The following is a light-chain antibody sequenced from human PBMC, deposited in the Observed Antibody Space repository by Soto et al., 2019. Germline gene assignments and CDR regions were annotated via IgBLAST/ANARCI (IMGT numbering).Light chain of an antibody. V-gene: IGKV1-5*03. CDR1: QSISSW. Sequence: DIQMTQSPSTLSASVGDRVTITCRASQSISSWLAWYQQKPGKAPKLLIYKASSLESGVPSRFGGSGSGTEFTLTISSLQPDDFATYYCQQYDTYWWTFGQGTKVDIK. J-gene: IGKJ1*01. CDR2: KAS. CDR3: QQYDTYWWT.